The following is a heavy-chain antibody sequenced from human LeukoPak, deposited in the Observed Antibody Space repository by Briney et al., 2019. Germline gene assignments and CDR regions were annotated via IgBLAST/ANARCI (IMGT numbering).Heavy chain of an antibody. Sequence: GGSLRLSCAASGFTFSSYAMHWVRQAPGKGLEWVAVISYDGSNKYYADSVKGRFTISRDNSKNTLYLQMNRLRAEDTAVYYCATPSAYYYGSPWGQGTLVTVSS. CDR2: ISYDGSNK. J-gene: IGHJ5*02. D-gene: IGHD3-10*01. CDR3: ATPSAYYYGSP. V-gene: IGHV3-30-3*01. CDR1: GFTFSSYA.